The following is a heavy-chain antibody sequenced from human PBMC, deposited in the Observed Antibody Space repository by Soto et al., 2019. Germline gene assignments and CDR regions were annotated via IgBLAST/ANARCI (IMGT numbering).Heavy chain of an antibody. J-gene: IGHJ6*01. CDR2: IDPSDSFA. D-gene: IGHD3-10*01. CDR1: EYRFTMYW. Sequence: VESLTSFCQTLEYRFTMYWIIWVLHISGAGLEWMGRIDPSDSFASYGSAFQGHVTISADKSTGIVYLQRRSLKPADTATYYCARHQSGSGNSDFDFWGQGTTVTVSS. CDR3: ARHQSGSGNSDFDF. V-gene: IGHV5-10-1*01.